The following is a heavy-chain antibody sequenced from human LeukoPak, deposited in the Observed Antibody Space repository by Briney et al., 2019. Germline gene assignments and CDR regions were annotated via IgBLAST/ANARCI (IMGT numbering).Heavy chain of an antibody. CDR3: ARDGRYGDFDY. J-gene: IGHJ4*02. CDR2: IWYDGSNK. CDR1: GFTFSSYG. D-gene: IGHD4-17*01. V-gene: IGHV3-33*08. Sequence: GGSLRLSCAASGFTFSSYGMHWVRQAPGKGLEWVAVIWYDGSNKYYADSVKGRFTISRDNSKNTLYLQMNSLRAEDTAVYYCARDGRYGDFDYWGQGTLVTVSS.